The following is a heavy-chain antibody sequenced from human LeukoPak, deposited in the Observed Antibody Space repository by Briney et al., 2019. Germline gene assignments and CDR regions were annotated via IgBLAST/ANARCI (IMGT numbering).Heavy chain of an antibody. CDR3: AKGSNRLIFGVARGALDM. D-gene: IGHD3-3*01. Sequence: GGSLRLSCAASGFSFDDYAMHWVRQAPGKGLEWVSGISWNSSSIGYADSVKGRFTISRDNAKNSLYLQMKSLRVEDLALYYCAKGSNRLIFGVARGALDMWGQGTMVTVSS. J-gene: IGHJ3*02. CDR1: GFSFDDYA. CDR2: ISWNSSSI. V-gene: IGHV3-9*03.